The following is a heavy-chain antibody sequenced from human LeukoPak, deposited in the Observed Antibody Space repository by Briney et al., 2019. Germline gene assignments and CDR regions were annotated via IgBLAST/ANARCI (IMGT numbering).Heavy chain of an antibody. CDR2: INPNSGGT. V-gene: IGHV1-2*02. Sequence: ASVTVSFKASGYTFTVYYMHWVRQAPGQGLEWMGWINPNSGGTNYAQKFQGRVTMTRDTSISTAYMELSRLRSDDTAVYYCAREGIHRWFDPWGQGTLVTVSS. CDR3: AREGIHRWFDP. CDR1: GYTFTVYY. J-gene: IGHJ5*02.